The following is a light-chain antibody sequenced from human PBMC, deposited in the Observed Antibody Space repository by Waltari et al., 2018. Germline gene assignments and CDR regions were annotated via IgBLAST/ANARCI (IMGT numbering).Light chain of an antibody. CDR1: RSNLGAGLF. CDR3: QSYDSSLTGVV. Sequence: QSVLAQPPSASGAPGPRVTISCPGTRSNLGAGLFVQWYRQVPGTAPKLLIHGNDNRPSGAPDRFSGSKSDTSASLAITGLQAEDEGDYYCQSYDSSLTGVVFGGGTKLTVL. J-gene: IGLJ2*01. V-gene: IGLV1-40*01. CDR2: GND.